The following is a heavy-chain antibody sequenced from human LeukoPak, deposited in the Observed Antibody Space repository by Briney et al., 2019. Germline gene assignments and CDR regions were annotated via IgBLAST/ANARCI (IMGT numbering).Heavy chain of an antibody. J-gene: IGHJ4*02. V-gene: IGHV3-30-3*01. CDR2: ISYDGSNK. Sequence: PGGSLRLSCAASGFIFSSYNMHWVRQAPGKGLEWVAVISYDGSNKYYADSVKGRFTISRDNSKNTLYLQMNSLRAEDTAVYYCSDFSANTWGQGTLVTVSS. D-gene: IGHD3-3*01. CDR3: SDFSANT. CDR1: GFIFSSYN.